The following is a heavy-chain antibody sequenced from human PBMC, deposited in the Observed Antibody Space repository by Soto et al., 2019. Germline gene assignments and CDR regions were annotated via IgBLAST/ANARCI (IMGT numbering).Heavy chain of an antibody. V-gene: IGHV5-51*03. Sequence: EMQLVQSGAEVKKPGESLKNSCKVSGYTSTSYWIGWVRQMPGKGLEWMGIVYLRDSDSRYSPSFQGQVTISVHRSMPTANLHRSSVEASDTAIYYCASLSAVATDYFDNWGQGTLVIVSS. CDR2: VYLRDSDS. D-gene: IGHD5-12*01. CDR1: GYTSTSYW. CDR3: ASLSAVATDYFDN. J-gene: IGHJ4*02.